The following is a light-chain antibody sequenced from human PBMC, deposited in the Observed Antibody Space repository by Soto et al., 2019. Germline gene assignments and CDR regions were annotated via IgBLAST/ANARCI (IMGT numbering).Light chain of an antibody. Sequence: QSALTQPASVSGSPGQSITISCTGTSNDIGGYNYVSWLQQHPGEAPKLIIYEVSNRPSGVSNRFSGSKSGNTASLTITGLQPEDEANYFCSLYTSDNTYVFGAGTKVTVL. CDR1: SNDIGGYNY. CDR3: SLYTSDNTYV. J-gene: IGLJ1*01. V-gene: IGLV2-14*01. CDR2: EVS.